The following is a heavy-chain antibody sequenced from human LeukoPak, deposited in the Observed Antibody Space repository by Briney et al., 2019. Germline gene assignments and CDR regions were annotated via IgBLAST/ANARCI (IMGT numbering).Heavy chain of an antibody. D-gene: IGHD2-15*01. CDR2: ISSSSSYT. J-gene: IGHJ4*02. V-gene: IGHV3-11*03. CDR1: GFTFSDYY. CDR3: ARSSLQTRQYCSGGSCYSHFDY. Sequence: GGSLRLSCAASGFTFSDYYMSWIRQAPGKGLEWVSYISSSSSYTNYADSVKGRFTISRDNAKNSLYLQMNSLRSEDTAVYYCARSSLQTRQYCSGGSCYSHFDYWGQGTLVTVSS.